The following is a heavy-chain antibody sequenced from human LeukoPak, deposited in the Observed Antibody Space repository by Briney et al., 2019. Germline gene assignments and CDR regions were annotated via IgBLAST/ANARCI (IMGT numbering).Heavy chain of an antibody. D-gene: IGHD2-2*02. Sequence: GGSLRLSCAASGFTFSSYWMTWFRQAPGKGLEWVANVKQDGSEKYYVDSVKGRFTISRDNAKNSLYLQMNSLRAEDTAVYYCARDTIVVVPAAIFWFDPWGQGTLVTVSS. CDR2: VKQDGSEK. CDR3: ARDTIVVVPAAIFWFDP. CDR1: GFTFSSYW. J-gene: IGHJ5*02. V-gene: IGHV3-7*01.